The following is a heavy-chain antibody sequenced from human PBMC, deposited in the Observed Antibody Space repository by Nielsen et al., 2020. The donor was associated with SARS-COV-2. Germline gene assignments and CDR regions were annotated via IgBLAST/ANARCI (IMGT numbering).Heavy chain of an antibody. CDR2: INPRGDRP. J-gene: IGHJ4*02. CDR1: GFTFNRYY. CDR3: ARDHDYGDGDY. Sequence: ASVKVSCKASGFTFNRYYMHWVRQAPGQGLEWMGVINPRGDRPSYTQKFRDRVTMTRDTSTGTVYMELSSLRSEDTAVYYCARDHDYGDGDYWGQGTLVTVSS. V-gene: IGHV1-46*02. D-gene: IGHD4-17*01.